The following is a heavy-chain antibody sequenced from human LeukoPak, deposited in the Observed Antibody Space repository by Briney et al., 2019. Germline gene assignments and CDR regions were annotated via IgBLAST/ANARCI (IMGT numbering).Heavy chain of an antibody. Sequence: PGGSLRLSCAASGFTFSSYWMSWVRQAPGKGLEWVANIKQDGSEKYYVDSVKGRFTISRDNAKNSLYLQMNSLRAEDTAVYCCASRYYYDSSGYYGEYYFDYWGQGTLVTVSS. J-gene: IGHJ4*02. CDR2: IKQDGSEK. D-gene: IGHD3-22*01. CDR3: ASRYYYDSSGYYGEYYFDY. CDR1: GFTFSSYW. V-gene: IGHV3-7*01.